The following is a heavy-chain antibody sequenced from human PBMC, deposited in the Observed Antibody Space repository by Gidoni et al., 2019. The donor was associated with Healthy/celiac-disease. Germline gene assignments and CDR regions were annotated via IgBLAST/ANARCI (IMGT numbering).Heavy chain of an antibody. J-gene: IGHJ4*02. CDR1: GFPFSSYS. Sequence: EVQLVESGGGLVKPGGSLRLSCAASGFPFSSYSMNWVRQAPGKGLEWVSSISSSSSYIYYADSVKGRFTISRDNAKNSLYLQMNSLRAEDTAVYYCARDRVEMATITRFDYWGQGTLVTVSS. D-gene: IGHD5-12*01. CDR3: ARDRVEMATITRFDY. CDR2: ISSSSSYI. V-gene: IGHV3-21*01.